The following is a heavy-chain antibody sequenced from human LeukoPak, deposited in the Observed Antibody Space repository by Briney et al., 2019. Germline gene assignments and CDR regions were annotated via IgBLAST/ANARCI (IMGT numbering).Heavy chain of an antibody. D-gene: IGHD3-10*01. CDR1: GDTLGELS. J-gene: IGHJ4*02. Sequence: ASVKVSCKVSGDTLGELSMHWVRQAPGKGLEWMGGFDPEDGEIIYGRNFQDRVTMTEDTSTDTAYMEVHGLRSDDTAVYYCATEIRGRVIPKFDYWGQGTLVTVSS. V-gene: IGHV1-24*01. CDR2: FDPEDGEI. CDR3: ATEIRGRVIPKFDY.